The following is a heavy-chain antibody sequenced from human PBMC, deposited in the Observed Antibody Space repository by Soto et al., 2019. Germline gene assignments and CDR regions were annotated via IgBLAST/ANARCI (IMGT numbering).Heavy chain of an antibody. CDR1: GFTFGDYA. CDR2: IRSKAYGGTT. J-gene: IGHJ5*02. Sequence: GGSLRLSCTASGFTFGDYAMSWFRQAPEKGLEWVGFIRSKAYGGTTEYAASVKGRFTISRDDSKSIAYLQMNSLKTEDTAVYYCTRDGRSSRITIFGVVIGSFDPWGQATLVTVSS. V-gene: IGHV3-49*03. D-gene: IGHD3-3*01. CDR3: TRDGRSSRITIFGVVIGSFDP.